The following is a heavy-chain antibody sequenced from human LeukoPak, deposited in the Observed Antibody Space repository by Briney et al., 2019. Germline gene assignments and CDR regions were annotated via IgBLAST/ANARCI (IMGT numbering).Heavy chain of an antibody. V-gene: IGHV3-48*03. CDR2: ISTSGSTI. CDR1: GSTFSSYE. CDR3: ASNSGSYAGYGMDV. Sequence: GGSLRLSCAASGSTFSSYEMNWVRQAPGKGLEWVSYISTSGSTIQYADSVKGRFTISRDNAKNSLSLQMKSVRAEDTAVYYCASNSGSYAGYGMDVWGQGTTVTASS. D-gene: IGHD3-16*01. J-gene: IGHJ6*02.